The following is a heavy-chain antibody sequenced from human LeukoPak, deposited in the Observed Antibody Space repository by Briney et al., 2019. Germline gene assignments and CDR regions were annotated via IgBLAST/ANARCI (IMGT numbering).Heavy chain of an antibody. CDR1: GGSISSHY. J-gene: IGHJ6*03. D-gene: IGHD1-7*01. Sequence: SETLSLTCTVSGGSISSHYWSWIRQPPGKGLEWIGYIYYSGSTNYNPSLKSRVTISVDTSKNQFSLKLSSVTAADTAVYYCAGGRYNWNFIGYYYYMDVWGKGTTVTVSS. CDR2: IYYSGST. V-gene: IGHV4-59*11. CDR3: AGGRYNWNFIGYYYYMDV.